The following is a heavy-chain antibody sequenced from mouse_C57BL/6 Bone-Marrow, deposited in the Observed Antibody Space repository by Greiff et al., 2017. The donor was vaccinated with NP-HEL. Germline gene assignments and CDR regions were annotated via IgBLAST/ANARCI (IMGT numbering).Heavy chain of an antibody. CDR3: ARHYGSSFYYFDY. CDR1: GYTFTSYW. D-gene: IGHD1-1*01. V-gene: IGHV1-69*01. CDR2: IDPSDSYT. Sequence: QVQLQQPGAELVMPGASVKLSCKASGYTFTSYWMHWVKQRPGQGLEWIGEIDPSDSYTNYNQKFKGKSTLTVDKSSSTAYMQLSSLTSEDSAVYYCARHYGSSFYYFDYWGQGTTLTVSS. J-gene: IGHJ2*01.